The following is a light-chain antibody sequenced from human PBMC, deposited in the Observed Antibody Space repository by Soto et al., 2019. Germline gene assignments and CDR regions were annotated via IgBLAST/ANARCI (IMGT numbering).Light chain of an antibody. CDR2: AAS. CDR3: QQYNKWPPWT. CDR1: QTISSW. J-gene: IGKJ1*01. V-gene: IGKV1-5*01. Sequence: DIQMTQSPSTLSGSVGDRVTITCRASQTISSWLAWYQQKPGKAPKLLIYAASTLQSGVPSRFSGSGSGTEFTLTISSLQSEDFAVYYCQQYNKWPPWTFGQGTKVDIK.